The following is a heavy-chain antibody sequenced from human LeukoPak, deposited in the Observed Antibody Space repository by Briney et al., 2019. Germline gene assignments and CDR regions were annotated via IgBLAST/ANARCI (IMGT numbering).Heavy chain of an antibody. Sequence: GGSLRLSCAASGFTLDDYAMHWVRQAPGKGLEWVSGISWNSVNIGYADSVKGRFTISRDNAKNSLYLQMNSLRAGDMALYYCAKGTMIVVAVGDYFDYWGQGTLVTVSS. CDR1: GFTLDDYA. V-gene: IGHV3-9*03. D-gene: IGHD3-22*01. CDR2: ISWNSVNI. CDR3: AKGTMIVVAVGDYFDY. J-gene: IGHJ4*02.